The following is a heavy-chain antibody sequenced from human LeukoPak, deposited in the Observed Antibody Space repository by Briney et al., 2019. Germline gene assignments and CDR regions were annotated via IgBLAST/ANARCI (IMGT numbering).Heavy chain of an antibody. V-gene: IGHV3-23*01. CDR3: TRVQAGRSGLMDV. CDR2: ISGGGGTT. CDR1: GFTFSSYA. Sequence: GGSLRLSCAASGFTFSSYAMSWVRQAPGRGLEWVSAISGGGGTTYYADPVKGRFTISRDNPKNTLYLQMSSLRIEDTAVYYCTRVQAGRSGLMDVWGRGTTVTVSS. J-gene: IGHJ6*02. D-gene: IGHD2-8*02.